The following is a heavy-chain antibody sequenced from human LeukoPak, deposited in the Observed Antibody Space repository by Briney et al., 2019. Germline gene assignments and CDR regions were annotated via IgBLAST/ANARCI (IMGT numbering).Heavy chain of an antibody. CDR2: IKQDGSEK. D-gene: IGHD6-13*01. J-gene: IGHJ3*02. CDR1: GFTFSSYW. V-gene: IGHV3-7*01. CDR3: AKGADSIAAASDAFDI. Sequence: GGSLRLSCAASGFTFSSYWMSWVRQAPGKGLEWVANIKQDGSEKYYVDSVKGRFTISRDNSKNTLYLQMNSLRAEDTAVYYCAKGADSIAAASDAFDIWGQGTMVTVSS.